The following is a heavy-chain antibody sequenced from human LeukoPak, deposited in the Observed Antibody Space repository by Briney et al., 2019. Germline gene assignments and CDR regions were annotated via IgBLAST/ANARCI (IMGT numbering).Heavy chain of an antibody. Sequence: GGSLRLSCAASGFTFSSYALHWVRQPPGKGLEWVAAISYDGNSKFHADSVKGRFTISGDNSKNTLYLQMNSLRPEDTAVYYCARSIYSSSSHFDYWGQGTLVTVSS. V-gene: IGHV3-30-3*01. J-gene: IGHJ4*02. D-gene: IGHD6-6*01. CDR1: GFTFSSYA. CDR3: ARSIYSSSSHFDY. CDR2: ISYDGNSK.